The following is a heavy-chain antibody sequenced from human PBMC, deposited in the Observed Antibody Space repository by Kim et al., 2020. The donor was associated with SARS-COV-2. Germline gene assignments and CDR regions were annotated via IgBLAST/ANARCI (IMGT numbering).Heavy chain of an antibody. CDR3: ASPVASIAVAGDWYSDL. V-gene: IGHV4-39*01. D-gene: IGHD6-19*01. CDR2: IYYSGST. CDR1: GGSISSSSYY. J-gene: IGHJ2*01. Sequence: SETLSLTCTVSGGSISSSSYYWGWIRQPPGKGLEWIGSIYYSGSTYYNSSIKSRVTITVDTSKNQFSLKMSFVTAADTAVYYCASPVASIAVAGDWYSDLWGRGTLVTVSS.